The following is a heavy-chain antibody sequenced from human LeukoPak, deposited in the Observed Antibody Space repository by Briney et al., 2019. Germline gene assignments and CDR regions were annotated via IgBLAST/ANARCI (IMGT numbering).Heavy chain of an antibody. CDR2: IIPIFGTA. V-gene: IGHV1-69*13. CDR1: GGTFSSYA. CDR3: ARQHNLYCSSTSCYTLDYYYYYMDV. J-gene: IGHJ6*03. Sequence: ASVKVSCKASGGTFSSYAISWVRQAPGQGLEWMGGIIPIFGTANYAQKFQGRVTITADESTSTAYMELSSLRSEDTAVYYCARQHNLYCSSTSCYTLDYYYYYMDVWGKGTTVTVSS. D-gene: IGHD2-2*02.